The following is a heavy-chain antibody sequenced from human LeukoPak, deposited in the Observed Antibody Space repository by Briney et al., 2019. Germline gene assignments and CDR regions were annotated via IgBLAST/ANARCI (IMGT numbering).Heavy chain of an antibody. CDR1: GFSFSNYA. J-gene: IGHJ5*02. CDR2: IGDSGTST. D-gene: IGHD6-13*01. Sequence: PGGSLRLSCAASGFSFSNYAMSWVRQAPGKGLEWVSAIGDSGTSTSYADSGKGRFTISRDNAKKTLYLQMNSLRAEDTAVYYCAREVAAAGTIDYWFDPWGQGTLVTVSS. CDR3: AREVAAAGTIDYWFDP. V-gene: IGHV3-23*01.